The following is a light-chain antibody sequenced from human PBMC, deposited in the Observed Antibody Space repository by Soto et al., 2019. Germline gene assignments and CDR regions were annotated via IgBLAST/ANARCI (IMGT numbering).Light chain of an antibody. Sequence: DIQLTQSPSFLSASIGDRVTITCRASQGIRSFLAWYQQKPGKAPNLLISGASILRTGVPSRFSGSGSGTEFTLTIGSLQPDDFATYYCQHLNTYPLTFGGGTKVEI. V-gene: IGKV1-9*01. CDR3: QHLNTYPLT. J-gene: IGKJ4*01. CDR1: QGIRSF. CDR2: GAS.